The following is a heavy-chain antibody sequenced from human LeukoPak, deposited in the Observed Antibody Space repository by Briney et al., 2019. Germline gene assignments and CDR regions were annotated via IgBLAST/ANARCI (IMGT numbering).Heavy chain of an antibody. CDR3: ARHTVVTGLDY. D-gene: IGHD4-23*01. CDR1: GGSISSYY. Sequence: PSETLSLTYTVSGGSISSYYWSWIRQPPGKGLEWIGYIYYSGSTNYNPSLKSRVTISVDTSKNQFSLKLSSVTAADTAVYYCARHTVVTGLDYWGQGTLVTVSS. J-gene: IGHJ4*02. V-gene: IGHV4-59*01. CDR2: IYYSGST.